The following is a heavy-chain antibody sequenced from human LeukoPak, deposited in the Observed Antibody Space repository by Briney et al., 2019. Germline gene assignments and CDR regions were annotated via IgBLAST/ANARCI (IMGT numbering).Heavy chain of an antibody. CDR3: ARGARVLRYFDWLSGAHYYCDY. J-gene: IGHJ4*02. CDR1: GFTFSSYW. Sequence: GGSLRLSCAASGFTFSSYWMSWVRQAPGKGLEWVADIKQDGSEKYYVDSVKGRFTISRDNAKNSLYLQMNSLRAEDTAVYYCARGARVLRYFDWLSGAHYYCDYWGQGTLVTVSS. CDR2: IKQDGSEK. V-gene: IGHV3-7*03. D-gene: IGHD3-9*01.